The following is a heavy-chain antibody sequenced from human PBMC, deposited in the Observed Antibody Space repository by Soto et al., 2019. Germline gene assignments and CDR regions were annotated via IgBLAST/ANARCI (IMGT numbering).Heavy chain of an antibody. J-gene: IGHJ5*02. V-gene: IGHV3-48*01. Sequence: LRLSCSPPVFTFSSYSMNGVPQAPGKGLEWVSYISSSSSTIYYADSVKGRFTISRDNAKNSLYLQMNSLRAEDTAVYYCARGAYLNWFEPWGQGTLVTVSS. CDR2: ISSSSSTI. CDR3: ARGAYLNWFEP. CDR1: VFTFSSYS.